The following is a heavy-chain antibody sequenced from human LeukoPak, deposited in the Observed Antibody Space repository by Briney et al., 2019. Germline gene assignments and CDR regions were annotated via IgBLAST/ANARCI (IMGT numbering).Heavy chain of an antibody. CDR2: INPSGGST. Sequence: ASVKVSCKASGYTFTSYYMHWVRQAPGEGLEWMGIINPSGGSTSYAQKFQGRVTMTRDMSTSTAYMELRSLRSDDTAVYYCARVGLSAADDAFDIWGQGTMVTVSS. D-gene: IGHD3-16*02. V-gene: IGHV1-46*01. J-gene: IGHJ3*02. CDR1: GYTFTSYY. CDR3: ARVGLSAADDAFDI.